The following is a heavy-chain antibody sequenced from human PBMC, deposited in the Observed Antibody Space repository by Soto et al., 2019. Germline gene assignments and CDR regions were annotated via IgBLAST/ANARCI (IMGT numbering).Heavy chain of an antibody. CDR2: IVGGGVTT. V-gene: IGHV3-23*01. CDR3: AKGPLYYYDTSGYIDY. CDR1: GFTFSTYA. D-gene: IGHD3-22*01. J-gene: IGHJ4*02. Sequence: EVQLLESGGGLGQPGGSLRLSCAASGFTFSTYAMSWVRQAPGKGLEWVSAIVGGGVTTYYTNSVKGRFTISRDNSKNTRYLQMDSLRAEDTAVYYCAKGPLYYYDTSGYIDYWCQGTLVTVSS.